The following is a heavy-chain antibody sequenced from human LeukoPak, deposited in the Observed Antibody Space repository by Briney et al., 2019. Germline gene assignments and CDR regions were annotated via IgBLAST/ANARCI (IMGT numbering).Heavy chain of an antibody. CDR3: ARFVGSSWLGFDI. J-gene: IGHJ3*02. V-gene: IGHV4-4*07. CDR2: IYTSGST. CDR1: GGSISSYY. Sequence: PSQTLSLTCTVSGGSISSYYWSWIRQPAGRGLEWIGRIYTSGSTNYNPSLKSRVTISGDTSKKQFSLKLTSVTAADTAVYYCARFVGSSWLGFDIWGQGSMVTVSS. D-gene: IGHD6-13*01.